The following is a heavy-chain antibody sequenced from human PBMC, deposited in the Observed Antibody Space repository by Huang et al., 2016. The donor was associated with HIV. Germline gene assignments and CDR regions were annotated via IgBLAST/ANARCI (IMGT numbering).Heavy chain of an antibody. D-gene: IGHD6-19*01. CDR3: ARDTTTVAGLDF. J-gene: IGHJ4*02. CDR1: GFTFRDHP. Sequence: QVQLVESGGGVVQPGRSLRLSCAVSGFTFRDHPMHWVRQAPGNGLEWVAVISFDGRNKFYADFVSGRFTISRDNSKNILYLQLNSLTPADTSIYYGARDTTTVAGLDFWGQGALVTVSS. CDR2: ISFDGRNK. V-gene: IGHV3-30*14.